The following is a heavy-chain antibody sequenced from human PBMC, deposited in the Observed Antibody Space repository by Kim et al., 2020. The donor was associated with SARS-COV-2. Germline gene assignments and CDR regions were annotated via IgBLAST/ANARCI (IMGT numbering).Heavy chain of an antibody. CDR3: ARGGYSSSWYEYNWFDP. J-gene: IGHJ5*02. D-gene: IGHD6-13*01. Sequence: GGSLRLSCAVSGFTFSSYEMNWVRQAPGKGLEWVSYISSSGSTIYYADSVKGRFTISRDNAKNSLYLQMNSLRAEDTAVYYCARGGYSSSWYEYNWFDPWGQGTLVTVSS. CDR1: GFTFSSYE. CDR2: ISSSGSTI. V-gene: IGHV3-48*03.